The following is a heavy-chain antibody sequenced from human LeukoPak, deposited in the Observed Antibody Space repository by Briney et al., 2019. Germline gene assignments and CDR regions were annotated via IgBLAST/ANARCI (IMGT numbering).Heavy chain of an antibody. CDR3: ATMQWLEGVDWFDP. J-gene: IGHJ5*02. D-gene: IGHD6-19*01. CDR1: GFIFSNYG. V-gene: IGHV3-30*02. CDR2: IRYDESNK. Sequence: GGSLRLSCAASGFIFSNYGMHWVRQAPGKGLEWVAFIRYDESNKFYADSVKGRFTISRDNSKNILFLQMNSLRAEDTAVYYCATMQWLEGVDWFDPWGQGTLVTAST.